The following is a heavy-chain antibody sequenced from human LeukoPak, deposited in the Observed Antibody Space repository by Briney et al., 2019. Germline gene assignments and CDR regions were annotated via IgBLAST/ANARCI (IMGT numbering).Heavy chain of an antibody. CDR3: AKGAVPAALYYYYYYMDV. D-gene: IGHD2-2*01. CDR2: ISGSGGST. J-gene: IGHJ6*03. Sequence: GGSLRLSCAASGFTFSSYAMSWVRQAPGKGLEWVPAISGSGGSTYYADSVKGRFTISRDNSKNTLYLQMNSLRAEDTAVYYCAKGAVPAALYYYYYYMDVWGKGATVTVSS. CDR1: GFTFSSYA. V-gene: IGHV3-23*01.